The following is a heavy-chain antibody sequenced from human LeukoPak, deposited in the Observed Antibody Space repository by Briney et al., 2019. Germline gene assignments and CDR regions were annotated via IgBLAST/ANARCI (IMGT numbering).Heavy chain of an antibody. J-gene: IGHJ4*02. Sequence: GGSLRLSCAASGFTFSSYAMSWVRQAPGMGLAWVSAISGSGGSTYYADSVKGRFTISRDTSKNTLYLQMNSLRAEDTAVYYCARGRYYDNSVYYYFDYWGQGTLVTVSS. CDR2: ISGSGGST. D-gene: IGHD3-22*01. CDR1: GFTFSSYA. CDR3: ARGRYYDNSVYYYFDY. V-gene: IGHV3-23*01.